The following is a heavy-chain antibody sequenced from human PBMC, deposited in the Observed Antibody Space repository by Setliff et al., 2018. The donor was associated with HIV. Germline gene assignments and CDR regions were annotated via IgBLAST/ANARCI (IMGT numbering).Heavy chain of an antibody. J-gene: IGHJ4*02. CDR3: ARVGFSSRHTGDFFDS. V-gene: IGHV1-69*02. Sequence: GASVKVSCKASGGTFSSYTINWVRQAPGQGLEWMGRSIPILGIGNDEQAQKFKGRVTFTADKSTTTAYMELNSLTSEDTALYYCARVGFSSRHTGDFFDSWGQGTLVTVSS. CDR1: GGTFSSYT. D-gene: IGHD5-18*01. CDR2: SIPILGIG.